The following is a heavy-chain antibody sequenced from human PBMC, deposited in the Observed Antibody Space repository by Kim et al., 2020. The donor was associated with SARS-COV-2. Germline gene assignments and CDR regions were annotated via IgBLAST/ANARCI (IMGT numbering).Heavy chain of an antibody. CDR3: ARSSSSFSDY. J-gene: IGHJ4*02. Sequence: TRYSPSFQGQVTISADKSISTAYLQWSSLKASDTAMYYCARSSSSFSDYWGQGTLVTVSS. V-gene: IGHV5-51*01. D-gene: IGHD6-6*01. CDR2: T.